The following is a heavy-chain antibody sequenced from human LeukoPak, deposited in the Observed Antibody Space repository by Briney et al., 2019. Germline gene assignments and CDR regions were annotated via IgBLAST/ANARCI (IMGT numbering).Heavy chain of an antibody. V-gene: IGHV3-15*01. CDR3: TTERNWELLRPYGLDI. CDR1: GFTVSSNY. CDR2: IRTKIEGETR. Sequence: GGSLRLSCAASGFTVSSNYMSWVRQAPGKGLEWVGRIRTKIEGETRDYPAPVKGRFTISRDDSKTTLYLQMNGLKTEDSAVYYCTTERNWELLRPYGLDIWGQGTTVTVSS. J-gene: IGHJ6*02. D-gene: IGHD1-26*01.